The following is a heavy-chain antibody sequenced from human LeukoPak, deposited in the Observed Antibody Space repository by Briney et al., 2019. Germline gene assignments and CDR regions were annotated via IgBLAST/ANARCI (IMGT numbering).Heavy chain of an antibody. Sequence: PGGSLRLSCAPSGFTFSHYWMSWVRQAPGKGLEWVANIKEDGSEKYYVDSVKGRFTISRDNAKNSLYLQMNSLRAEDTAVYYCARRAGAYSHPYDYWGQGTLVTVSS. J-gene: IGHJ4*02. D-gene: IGHD4/OR15-4a*01. CDR2: IKEDGSEK. CDR1: GFTFSHYW. V-gene: IGHV3-7*03. CDR3: ARRAGAYSHPYDY.